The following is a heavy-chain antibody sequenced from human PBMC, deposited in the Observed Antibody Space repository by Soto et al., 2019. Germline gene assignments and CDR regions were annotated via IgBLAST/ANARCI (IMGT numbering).Heavy chain of an antibody. V-gene: IGHV4-30-2*01. Sequence: SETLSLTCAVSGGSISSGGYSWSWVRQPPGKGLEWIGYIYHSGNTYYNPSLKSRVTISVGRSKNQFSLKLSSATAADTAVYYCARCCYYDSSGYYYPNWFDPWGQGTLVTVSS. CDR2: IYHSGNT. CDR1: GGSISSGGYS. J-gene: IGHJ5*02. CDR3: ARCCYYDSSGYYYPNWFDP. D-gene: IGHD3-22*01.